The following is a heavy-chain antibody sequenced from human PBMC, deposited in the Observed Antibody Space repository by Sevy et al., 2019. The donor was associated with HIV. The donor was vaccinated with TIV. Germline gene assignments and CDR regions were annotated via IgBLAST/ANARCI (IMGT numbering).Heavy chain of an antibody. J-gene: IGHJ4*02. CDR2: IWYDGSSK. CDR3: ASGAYYYASRTENFEY. D-gene: IGHD3-10*01. Sequence: GGSLRLSCAASGFTFSSYGMHWVRQAPGKGLEWVALIWYDGSSKYYADSVKGQFTISRDNSKNTLYLQMNSLRAEDTAVYYCASGAYYYASRTENFEYWGQGTLVTVSS. V-gene: IGHV3-33*01. CDR1: GFTFSSYG.